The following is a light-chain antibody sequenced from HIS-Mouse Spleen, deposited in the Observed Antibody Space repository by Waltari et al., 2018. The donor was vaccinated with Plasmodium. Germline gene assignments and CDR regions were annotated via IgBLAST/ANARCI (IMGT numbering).Light chain of an antibody. J-gene: IGLJ2*01. V-gene: IGLV4-69*01. CDR1: SGHSSYA. CDR2: LNSDGSH. CDR3: QTWGTGMGV. Sequence: QLVLTQSPSASASLGASVKLTCTLSSGHSSYAIAWHPQQPEKGPRYLMKLNSDGSHSKGDGLPDRFSGASSGAERYLTISSLQSEDEADYYCQTWGTGMGVFGGGTKLTVL.